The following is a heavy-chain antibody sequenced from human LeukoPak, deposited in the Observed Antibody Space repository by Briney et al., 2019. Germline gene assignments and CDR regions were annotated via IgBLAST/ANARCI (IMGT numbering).Heavy chain of an antibody. D-gene: IGHD3-3*01. CDR3: AKNQGFLEWNNWFDP. CDR2: INPNTGGT. V-gene: IGHV1-2*02. J-gene: IGHJ5*02. Sequence: GASVKVSCKASGYNFTGYYLHWVRQAPGQGLEWMGWINPNTGGTNYAQKFQGRVTMTRDTSISTAYMELSRLRSEDTAVYYCAKNQGFLEWNNWFDPWGQGTLVTVSS. CDR1: GYNFTGYY.